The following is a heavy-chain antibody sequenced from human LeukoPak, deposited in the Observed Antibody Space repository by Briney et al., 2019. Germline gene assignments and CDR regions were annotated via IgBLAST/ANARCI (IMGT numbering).Heavy chain of an antibody. CDR3: ARGCSGGSCFGDFDY. Sequence: GGPLRLSCVASGFTFSSYGMNWVRQAPGKGLEWISYISSRSSTIYYADSVKGRFTISRDNAKNSLYLQMNSLRDEDTAVYYCARGCSGGSCFGDFDYWGQGTLGTVSS. CDR2: ISSRSSTI. V-gene: IGHV3-48*02. D-gene: IGHD2-15*01. J-gene: IGHJ4*02. CDR1: GFTFSSYG.